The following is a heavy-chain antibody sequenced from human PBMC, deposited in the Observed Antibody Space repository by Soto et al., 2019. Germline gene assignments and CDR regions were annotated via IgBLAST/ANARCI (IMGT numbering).Heavy chain of an antibody. CDR2: ISSSGSTI. CDR1: GFTFSDYY. D-gene: IGHD6-13*01. V-gene: IGHV3-11*01. J-gene: IGHJ6*02. CDR3: ARADSGSSWYKYYDGMDV. Sequence: GGSLRLSCAASGFTFSDYYMSWIRQAPGKGLEWVSYISSSGSTIYYADSVKGRFTISRDNAKNSLYLQMNSLRAEDTAVYYCARADSGSSWYKYYDGMDVWGQGTTVTVSS.